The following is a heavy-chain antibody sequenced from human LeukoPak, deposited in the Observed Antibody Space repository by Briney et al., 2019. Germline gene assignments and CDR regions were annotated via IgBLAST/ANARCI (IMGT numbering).Heavy chain of an antibody. D-gene: IGHD3-22*01. CDR3: ARAPSHYYDSSGCYYPFDY. CDR1: GGSISSSSYY. CDR2: IYYSGST. V-gene: IGHV4-39*07. Sequence: PSETLSLTCTASGGSISSSSYYWGWIRQPPGKGLEWIGSIYYSGSTYYNPSLKSRVTISVDTSKNQFSLKLSSVTAADTAVYYCARAPSHYYDSSGCYYPFDYWGQGTLVTVSS. J-gene: IGHJ4*02.